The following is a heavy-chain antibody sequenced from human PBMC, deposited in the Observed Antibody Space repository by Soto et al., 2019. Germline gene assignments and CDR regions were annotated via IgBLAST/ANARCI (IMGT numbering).Heavy chain of an antibody. D-gene: IGHD3-10*01. CDR3: VRYNRGGTLDL. Sequence: QMQLVESGGGVVQPGRSLTLSCEASGFIFSNYAMHWVRQAPGKGLEWVALIWYDKTKISYADSVTGRFTITRDNFRNTVHLDMNNLSADDTAFYYCVRYNRGGTLDLWGQGTLVTVSS. CDR1: GFIFSNYA. V-gene: IGHV3-33*01. J-gene: IGHJ5*02. CDR2: IWYDKTKI.